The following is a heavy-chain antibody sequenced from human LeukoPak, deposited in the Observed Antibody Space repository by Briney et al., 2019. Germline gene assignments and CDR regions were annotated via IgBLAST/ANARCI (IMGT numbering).Heavy chain of an antibody. CDR3: ARFGVDYDMDV. D-gene: IGHD3-16*01. CDR1: GGSISGYY. Sequence: PETLSLTCTVSGGSISGYYWTWIRQPPGKGLEWIGQIYYTGRADYNPSLKSRITISVDTSKNQISLRLSSVTAADTAIYYCARFGVDYDMDVWGQGTTVTVSS. J-gene: IGHJ6*02. CDR2: IYYTGRA. V-gene: IGHV4-59*01.